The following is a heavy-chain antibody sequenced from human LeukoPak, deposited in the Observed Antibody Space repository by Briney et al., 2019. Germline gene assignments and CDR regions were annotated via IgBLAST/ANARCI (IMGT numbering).Heavy chain of an antibody. CDR1: GFTFNTFA. V-gene: IGHV3-23*01. CDR3: AKGQWLTPVDY. Sequence: GGSLRLSCAASGFTFNTFAMTWVRQAPGKGLEWVSGISATGGSTYYADSVKGRFTISRDNSKNTLYLQMNSLRADDTAVYYCAKGQWLTPVDYWGQGTLVTVSS. CDR2: ISATGGST. D-gene: IGHD6-19*01. J-gene: IGHJ4*02.